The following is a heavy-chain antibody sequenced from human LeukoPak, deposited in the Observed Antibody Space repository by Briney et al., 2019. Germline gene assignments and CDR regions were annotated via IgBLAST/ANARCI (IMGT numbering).Heavy chain of an antibody. CDR2: INSDGSST. CDR3: ARDPGRSSSWYFDY. Sequence: GGSLRLSCAASGFTFSIYWVHWVRQAPGKGLVWVSSINSDGSSTSYADSVKGRFTISRDNAKNSLYLQMNSLRAEDTAVYYCARDPGRSSSWYFDYWGQGTLVTVSS. J-gene: IGHJ4*02. D-gene: IGHD6-13*01. V-gene: IGHV3-74*01. CDR1: GFTFSIYW.